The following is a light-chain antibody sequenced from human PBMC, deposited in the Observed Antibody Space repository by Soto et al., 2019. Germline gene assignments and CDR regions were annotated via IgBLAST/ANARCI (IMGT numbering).Light chain of an antibody. CDR2: DAS. V-gene: IGKV3-11*01. CDR1: RSVSSY. Sequence: EIVLTQSPATLSLSPGERATLSCRASRSVSSYLAGYQQKTGQAPRLLIYDASSRATGIPARFSGSGSGTDITLTINSLEPEEFVDHYCQQHSNWPPLTFGGGTKVEIK. J-gene: IGKJ4*01. CDR3: QQHSNWPPLT.